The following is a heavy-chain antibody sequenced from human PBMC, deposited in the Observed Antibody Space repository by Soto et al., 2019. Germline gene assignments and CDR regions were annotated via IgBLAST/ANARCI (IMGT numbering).Heavy chain of an antibody. Sequence: EVQMVQSGAEVKKPGESLKISCKGSGYSFANFWVGWVRQMPGKGLEWMGIIDPSDSDTIYSPSFQGQVTISADKAISTAYLQWSSLKASDSAMYYCARHAGNSWKGDYFDYWGQGALVTVSS. V-gene: IGHV5-51*01. J-gene: IGHJ4*02. CDR3: ARHAGNSWKGDYFDY. D-gene: IGHD6-13*01. CDR2: IDPSDSDT. CDR1: GYSFANFW.